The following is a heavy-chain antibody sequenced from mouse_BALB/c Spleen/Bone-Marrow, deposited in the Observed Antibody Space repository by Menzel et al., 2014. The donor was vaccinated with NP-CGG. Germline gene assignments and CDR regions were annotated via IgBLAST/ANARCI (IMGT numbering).Heavy chain of an antibody. D-gene: IGHD1-1*01. V-gene: IGHV1S137*01. J-gene: IGHJ2*01. Sequence: VQLQQSGAELVRPGVSVKISCKGSGYTFTDYAMHWVKQSHAKSLEWIGVISTYYGDASYNQKFKGKATMTVDKSSSTAYMELARLTSEDSAIYYCARNYAFDYWGQGTTLTVSS. CDR2: ISTYYGDA. CDR3: ARNYAFDY. CDR1: GYTFTDYA.